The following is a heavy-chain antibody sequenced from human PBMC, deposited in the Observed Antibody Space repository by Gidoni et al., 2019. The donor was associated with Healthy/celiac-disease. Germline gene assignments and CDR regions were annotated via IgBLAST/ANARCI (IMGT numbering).Heavy chain of an antibody. V-gene: IGHV1-69*01. J-gene: IGHJ4*02. D-gene: IGHD6-19*01. CDR3: ARSAVADPFDY. CDR1: GGTFSSSA. Sequence: QVQLVQSGAEVKKPGSSVKVSCKASGGTFSSSAISCVRQAPGQGLEWKGGIIPFFGTANDAQKFQGRVTITAYESTSTAYMELSSLRSEETAVYYCARSAVADPFDYWGQGPLVTVSS. CDR2: IIPFFGTA.